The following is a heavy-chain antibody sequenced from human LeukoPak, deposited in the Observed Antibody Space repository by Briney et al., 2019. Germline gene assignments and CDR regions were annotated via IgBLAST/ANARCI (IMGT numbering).Heavy chain of an antibody. CDR1: GYTFTSYG. J-gene: IGHJ4*02. Sequence: ASVKVSCTASGYTFTSYGISWVRQAPGQGLEWMGWISAYNGNTNYAQKLQGRVTMTTDTSTSTAYMELRSLRSDDTAVYYCARDQDDSSGYYYVPFDYWGQGTLVTVSS. D-gene: IGHD3-22*01. V-gene: IGHV1-18*01. CDR3: ARDQDDSSGYYYVPFDY. CDR2: ISAYNGNT.